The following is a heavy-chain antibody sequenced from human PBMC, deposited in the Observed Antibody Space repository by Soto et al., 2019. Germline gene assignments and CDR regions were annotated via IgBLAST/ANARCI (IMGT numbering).Heavy chain of an antibody. V-gene: IGHV4-59*12. CDR3: ASKIDCSGGSCYGYYGMDV. D-gene: IGHD2-15*01. CDR2: IYQSGSS. CDR1: GGSISSYY. Sequence: PSETLSLTCTVSGGSISSYYWSWIRQPPGKGLEWIGYIYQSGSSYYNPSLKSRVTILIDRSKNQFSLKLSSVTAADTAVYYCASKIDCSGGSCYGYYGMDVWGQGTTVTVSS. J-gene: IGHJ6*02.